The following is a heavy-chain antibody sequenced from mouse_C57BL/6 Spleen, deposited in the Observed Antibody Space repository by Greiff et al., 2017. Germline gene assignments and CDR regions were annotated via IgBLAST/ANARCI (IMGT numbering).Heavy chain of an antibody. CDR2: ISSGRSTI. J-gene: IGHJ2*01. V-gene: IGHV5-17*01. D-gene: IGHD4-1*02. CDR3: ARQLGPGAFDY. CDR1: GFTFSDYG. Sequence: EVKLVESGGGLVQPGGSLKLSCAASGFTFSDYGMHWVRQAPEKGLEWVAYISSGRSTIYYADTVKGRFTISRDNAKNTLFLQMTSLRSEDTAMYYCARQLGPGAFDYWGQGTTLTVSS.